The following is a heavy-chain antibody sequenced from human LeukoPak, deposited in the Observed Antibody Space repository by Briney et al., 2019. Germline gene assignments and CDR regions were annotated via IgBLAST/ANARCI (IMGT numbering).Heavy chain of an antibody. CDR1: GYTFTSYG. J-gene: IGHJ6*03. CDR3: ARNYVHTYYYYMDV. Sequence: ASVKVSCKASGYTFTSYGISWVRQAPGQGLEWMGWISAYNGNTNYAQKLQGRVTMTTDTSTSTAYMGLRSLRSDDTAVYYCARNYVHTYYYYMDVWGKGTTVTVSS. CDR2: ISAYNGNT. V-gene: IGHV1-18*01. D-gene: IGHD3-10*02.